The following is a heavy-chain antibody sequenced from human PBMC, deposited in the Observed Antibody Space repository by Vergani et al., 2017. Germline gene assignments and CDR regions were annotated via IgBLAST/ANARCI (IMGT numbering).Heavy chain of an antibody. J-gene: IGHJ3*02. V-gene: IGHV3-23*04. CDR3: AKDFIGEMALIDAFDI. Sequence: EVQLVESGGGLVKPGGSLRLSCAASGFTFSSYAMSWVRQAPGKGLEWVSAISGSGGSTYYADSVKGRFTISRDNSKNTLYLQMNSLRAEDTAVYYCAKDFIGEMALIDAFDIWGQGTMVTVSS. D-gene: IGHD5-24*01. CDR1: GFTFSSYA. CDR2: ISGSGGST.